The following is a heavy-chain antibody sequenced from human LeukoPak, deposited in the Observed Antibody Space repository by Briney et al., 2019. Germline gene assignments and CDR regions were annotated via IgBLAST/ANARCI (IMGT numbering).Heavy chain of an antibody. Sequence: SETLSLTCTVSGGSISSSSYYWGWIRQPPGKGLEWIGSIYYSGSTYYNPSLKSRVTISVDTSKNQFSLKLSSVTAADTAVYYCARSERRLGGFDYWGQGTLVAVSS. V-gene: IGHV4-39*07. CDR1: GGSISSSSYY. CDR3: ARSERRLGGFDY. CDR2: IYYSGST. D-gene: IGHD5-12*01. J-gene: IGHJ4*02.